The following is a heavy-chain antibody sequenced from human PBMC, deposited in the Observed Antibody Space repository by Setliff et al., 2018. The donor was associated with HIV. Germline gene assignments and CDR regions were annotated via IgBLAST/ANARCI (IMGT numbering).Heavy chain of an antibody. CDR3: ARAWTYYYGSGSYRRLDYYYYYMDV. CDR2: ISAYNGNT. Sequence: ASVKVSCKASGYTFTSYGISWVRQAPGQGLEWMGWISAYNGNTNYAQKLQGRVTMTTDTSTSTAYMELRSLRSDDTAVYYCARAWTYYYGSGSYRRLDYYYYYMDVWVKGTTVTVSS. V-gene: IGHV1-18*01. CDR1: GYTFTSYG. J-gene: IGHJ6*03. D-gene: IGHD3-10*01.